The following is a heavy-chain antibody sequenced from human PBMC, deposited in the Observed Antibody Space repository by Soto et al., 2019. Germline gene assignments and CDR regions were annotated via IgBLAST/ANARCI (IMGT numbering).Heavy chain of an antibody. V-gene: IGHV4-34*01. CDR2: INHSGST. Sequence: SETLSLTCAVYGGSFSGYYWSWIRQPPGKGLEWIGEINHSGSTNYNPSLKSRVTISVDTSKNQFSLKLSSVTAADTAVYYCARSSGRYDFWSGPHNWFDPWGHGTLVTVSS. J-gene: IGHJ5*02. CDR3: ARSSGRYDFWSGPHNWFDP. CDR1: GGSFSGYY. D-gene: IGHD3-3*01.